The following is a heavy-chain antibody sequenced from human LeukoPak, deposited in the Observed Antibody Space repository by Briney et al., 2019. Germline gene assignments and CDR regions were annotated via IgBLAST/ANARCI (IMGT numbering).Heavy chain of an antibody. Sequence: ASVKVSCKVSGYTLTELSMHWVRQAPGKGLEWMGGFDPEDGETIYAQKFQGRATMTEDTSTDTAYMELSSLRSEDAAVYYCATSRRDGYRTFDYWGQGTLVTVSS. CDR1: GYTLTELS. CDR2: FDPEDGET. CDR3: ATSRRDGYRTFDY. J-gene: IGHJ4*02. V-gene: IGHV1-24*01. D-gene: IGHD5-24*01.